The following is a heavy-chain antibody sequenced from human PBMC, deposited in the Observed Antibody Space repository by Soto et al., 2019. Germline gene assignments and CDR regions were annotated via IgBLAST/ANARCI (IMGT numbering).Heavy chain of an antibody. V-gene: IGHV3-30*03. CDR1: GFTFSSYG. CDR2: ISYDGSNK. CDR3: ARVDLYSYGFGGFDY. Sequence: GGSLRLSCAASGFTFSSYGMHWVRQAPGKGLEWVAVISYDGSNKYYADSVKGRFTISRDNSKNTLYLQMNSLRAEDTAVYYCARVDLYSYGFGGFDYWGQGTLVTVSS. D-gene: IGHD5-18*01. J-gene: IGHJ4*02.